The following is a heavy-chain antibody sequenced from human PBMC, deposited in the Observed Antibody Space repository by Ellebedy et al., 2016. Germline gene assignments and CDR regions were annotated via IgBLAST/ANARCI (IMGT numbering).Heavy chain of an antibody. CDR2: ISYDGSNK. J-gene: IGHJ6*02. CDR1: GFTFSSYA. D-gene: IGHD1-26*01. CDR3: AKGTVGATPNYYYYGLDV. V-gene: IGHV3-30*18. Sequence: GESLKISXAASGFTFSSYAMHWVRQAPGKGLEWVAVISYDGSNKYYADSVKGRFTISRDNSKNTLYLQMNSLRAEDTAVYYCAKGTVGATPNYYYYGLDVWGQGTTVTVSS.